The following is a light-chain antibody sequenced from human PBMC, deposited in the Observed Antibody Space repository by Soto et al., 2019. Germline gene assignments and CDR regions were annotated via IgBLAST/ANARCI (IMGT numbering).Light chain of an antibody. V-gene: IGKV1-5*03. CDR2: KAS. Sequence: IWMTQSPSLLSASIGDRVTITCRASQNIMTWLAWHQQKPGKAPKLLIFKASDLDVGVPSRFAGSGSGTEFTLTISNLQPDDVATYYCQQYNAYSPWTFGQGTKVDIK. CDR3: QQYNAYSPWT. CDR1: QNIMTW. J-gene: IGKJ1*01.